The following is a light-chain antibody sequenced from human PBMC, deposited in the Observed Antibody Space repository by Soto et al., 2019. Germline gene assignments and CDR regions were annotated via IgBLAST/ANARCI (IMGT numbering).Light chain of an antibody. CDR1: QDISRS. CDR3: QQYKRYSPYT. V-gene: IGKV1-5*03. CDR2: QAS. J-gene: IGKJ2*01. Sequence: DIQMTQSPSTLSASVGDRVTVTCRASQDISRSLAWYQQKPGQAPKLLMYQASTLERGVPSRFSGSGSGTEFTLTISSLQPDDFATYYRQQYKRYSPYTFGQGTKLEI.